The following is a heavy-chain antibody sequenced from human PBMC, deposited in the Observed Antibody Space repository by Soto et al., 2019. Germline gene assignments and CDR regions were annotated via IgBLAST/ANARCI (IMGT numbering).Heavy chain of an antibody. J-gene: IGHJ4*02. CDR2: VNPILSMS. CDR1: GDTFNFYS. D-gene: IGHD6-19*01. Sequence: QVQLVQSGAEVKRPGSSVKVSCKASGDTFNFYSINWVRQAPGVGLEWVGRVNPILSMSNYAQRFQGRVTMPAQNSSDLEFILMKSLRAVNRTIDYCASSCGTGNRAIDYWGQGGLGIISS. V-gene: IGHV1-69*02. CDR3: ASSCGTGNRAIDY.